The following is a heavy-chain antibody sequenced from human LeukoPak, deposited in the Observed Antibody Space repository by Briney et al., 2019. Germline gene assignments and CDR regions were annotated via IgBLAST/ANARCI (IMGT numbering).Heavy chain of an antibody. V-gene: IGHV4-39*07. Sequence: SETLSLTCTVSGGSISSTSYYWAWIRQPPGKGLEWIGSIYYSGSTYYNPSLKSRVIISADTSKNQFSLKLSTVTAADTAVYYCARGPNTAGNYRAFDLWGQGTKVTVSS. CDR2: IYYSGST. CDR3: ARGPNTAGNYRAFDL. J-gene: IGHJ3*01. CDR1: GGSISSTSYY. D-gene: IGHD4-11*01.